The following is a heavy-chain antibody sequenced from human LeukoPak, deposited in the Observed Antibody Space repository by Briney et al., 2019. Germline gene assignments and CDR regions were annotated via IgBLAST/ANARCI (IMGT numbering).Heavy chain of an antibody. CDR3: TTFYHEYSPY. Sequence: GGSLRLSCAASGFSLMNAWMIWVRQAPGKGLEWVGRIKSNADGGTPDYAAPARGRFTISRDDSKNTLYLQMNSLKAEDTAVYYCTTFYHEYSPYWGRGTLVTVSS. J-gene: IGHJ4*02. CDR2: IKSNADGGTP. V-gene: IGHV3-15*01. CDR1: GFSLMNAW. D-gene: IGHD2/OR15-2a*01.